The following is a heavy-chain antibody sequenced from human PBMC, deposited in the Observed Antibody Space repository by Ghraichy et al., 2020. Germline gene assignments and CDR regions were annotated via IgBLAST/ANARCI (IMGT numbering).Heavy chain of an antibody. V-gene: IGHV4-61*01. CDR1: GGSVSSGSYY. Sequence: SETLSLTCTVSGGSVSSGSYYWSWIRQPPGKGLEWIGYIYYSGSTNYNPSLKSRVTISVDTSKNQFSLKLSSVTAADTAVYYCARDSVYSSSWDAFYIWGQGTLVTVSS. CDR3: ARDSVYSSSWDAFYI. CDR2: IYYSGST. J-gene: IGHJ3*02. D-gene: IGHD6-6*01.